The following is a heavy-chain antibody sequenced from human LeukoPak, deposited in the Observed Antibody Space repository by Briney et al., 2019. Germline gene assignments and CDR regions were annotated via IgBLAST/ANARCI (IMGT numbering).Heavy chain of an antibody. D-gene: IGHD2-21*02. V-gene: IGHV3-30*02. CDR2: VRSDGSDK. CDR3: VRDRDWAFDY. Sequence: GGSLRLSCVASGFTYSHNGMHWVRQAPGKGLEWVTFVRSDGSDKYYADSVKGRFTFSRDNSKNTVYLQMNSLRPEDTAVYYCVRDRDWAFDYWGQGSLVTVSS. CDR1: GFTYSHNG. J-gene: IGHJ4*02.